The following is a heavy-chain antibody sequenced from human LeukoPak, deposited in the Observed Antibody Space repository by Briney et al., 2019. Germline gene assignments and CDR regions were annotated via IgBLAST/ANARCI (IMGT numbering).Heavy chain of an antibody. J-gene: IGHJ4*02. CDR3: AKGGWSLYYFDY. CDR1: RFTFSSYG. D-gene: IGHD6-19*01. V-gene: IGHV3-30*18. CDR2: ISYDGSNK. Sequence: PGRSLRLSCAASRFTFSSYGVHWVSQAPGKGLEWVAVISYDGSNKYYADSVKGRFTISRDNSKNTLYLQMNSLRAEDTAVYYCAKGGWSLYYFDYWGQGSLVTVSS.